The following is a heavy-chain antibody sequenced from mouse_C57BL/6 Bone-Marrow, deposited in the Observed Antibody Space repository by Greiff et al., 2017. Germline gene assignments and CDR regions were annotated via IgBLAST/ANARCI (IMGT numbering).Heavy chain of an antibody. CDR1: GFTFSSSG. V-gene: IGHV5-6*01. CDR3: ARLSPFAY. CDR2: ISSGGSYT. Sequence: EVKLMESGGDLVKPGGSLKLSCAASGFTFSSSGMSWVRQTPDKRLEWVATISSGGSYTYYPDSVKGRFNISRDTAKNTLYLQMSSLKAEDTAMYYCARLSPFAYWGQGNLVTVSA. J-gene: IGHJ3*01. D-gene: IGHD6-2*01.